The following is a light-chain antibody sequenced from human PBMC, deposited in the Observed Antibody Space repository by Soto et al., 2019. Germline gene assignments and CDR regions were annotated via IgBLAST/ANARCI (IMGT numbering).Light chain of an antibody. CDR1: QSVLRNNIYA. Sequence: DIVMTQSPHSLAVSLGERATINCKSSQSVLRNNIYALSWYQHKPGQRPRLIIYWASTRESGVPDRFSGSGSGTDCTLTISSVQAEDVAVYYCQQSIHAPDTFGQGTQLEIK. CDR3: QQSIHAPDT. V-gene: IGKV4-1*01. J-gene: IGKJ2*01. CDR2: WAS.